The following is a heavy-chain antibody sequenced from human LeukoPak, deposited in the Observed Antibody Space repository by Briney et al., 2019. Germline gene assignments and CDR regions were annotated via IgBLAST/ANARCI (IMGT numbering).Heavy chain of an antibody. CDR2: MNPNSGNT. CDR3: AGSSGWYPDTFDI. D-gene: IGHD6-19*01. CDR1: GYTFTSYD. V-gene: IGHV1-8*03. Sequence: ASVKVSCKASGYTFTSYDINWVRQATGQGLEWMGWMNPNSGNTGYAQKFQGRVTITRNTSISTAYMELSSLRSEDTAVYYCAGSSGWYPDTFDIWGQGTMVTVSS. J-gene: IGHJ3*02.